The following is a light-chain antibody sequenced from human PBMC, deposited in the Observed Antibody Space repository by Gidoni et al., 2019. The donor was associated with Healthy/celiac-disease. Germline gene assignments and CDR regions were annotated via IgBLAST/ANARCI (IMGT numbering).Light chain of an antibody. J-gene: IGKJ4*01. V-gene: IGKV1-33*01. CDR1: HDISNY. Sequence: DIPMTQSPSSLSASVGDSVTITCQPSHDISNYLNWYQQKPAEAPKLLIYDASNLETGVPWRFSGSGSGTDFTFTSSRLQHEDIATYYCQQYDNLLLTFGGGTKVEIK. CDR2: DAS. CDR3: QQYDNLLLT.